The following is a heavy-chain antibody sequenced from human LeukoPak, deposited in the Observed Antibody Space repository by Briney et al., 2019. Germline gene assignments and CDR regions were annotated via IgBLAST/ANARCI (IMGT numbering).Heavy chain of an antibody. V-gene: IGHV1-2*02. J-gene: IGHJ4*02. CDR1: GYTFTGYY. Sequence: ASVKVSCKASGYTFTGYYMHWVRQAPGQGLEWMGWIYPNSGGTNYAQKFQGRVTVTRNTSISTAYMQLSRLRSDDTAVYYCATGRGYSYGFDYWGQGTLVTVSS. CDR2: IYPNSGGT. D-gene: IGHD5-18*01. CDR3: ATGRGYSYGFDY.